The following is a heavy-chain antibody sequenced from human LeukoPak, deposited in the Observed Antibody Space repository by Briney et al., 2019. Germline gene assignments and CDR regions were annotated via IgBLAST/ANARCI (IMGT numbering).Heavy chain of an antibody. CDR1: GFTFSSYS. J-gene: IGHJ4*02. CDR3: ARDRQFGVNLFDY. V-gene: IGHV3-21*01. CDR2: ISSSSSYI. Sequence: GGSLRLSCAASGFTFSSYSMNWVRQAPGKGLEWVSSISSSSSYIYYADSVKSRFTISRDNAKNSLYLQMNSLRAEDTAVYYCARDRQFGVNLFDYWGQGTLVTVSS. D-gene: IGHD3-10*01.